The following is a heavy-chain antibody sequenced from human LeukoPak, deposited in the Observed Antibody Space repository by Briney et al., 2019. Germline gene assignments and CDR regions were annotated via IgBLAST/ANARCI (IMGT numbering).Heavy chain of an antibody. D-gene: IGHD1-26*01. CDR3: ASSRWDLPYYYYYMDV. J-gene: IGHJ6*03. Sequence: PSETLALTCTISGGSGSDYYWSWIRQSPGKGLEWIGYIYHTGSTSYSPSLKSRVTISADTSKNQFSLKLSSVTAADTAVYYCASSRWDLPYYYYYMDVWGKGTTVTISS. V-gene: IGHV4-59*02. CDR1: GGSGSDYY. CDR2: IYHTGST.